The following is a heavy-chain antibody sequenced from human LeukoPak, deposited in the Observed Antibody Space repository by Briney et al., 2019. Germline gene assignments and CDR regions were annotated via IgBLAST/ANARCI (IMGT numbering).Heavy chain of an antibody. CDR3: AKDLNDYGDYRDRPEYYFDY. D-gene: IGHD4-17*01. J-gene: IGHJ4*02. CDR2: ISGSGGST. V-gene: IGHV3-23*01. CDR1: GFTFSSYA. Sequence: PGGSLRLSCAASGFTFSSYAMSWVRQAPGKGLEWVSAISGSGGSTYYADSVKGRFTISRDNSKNTLYLQMNSLRAEDTAVYYCAKDLNDYGDYRDRPEYYFDYWGQGTLVTVSS.